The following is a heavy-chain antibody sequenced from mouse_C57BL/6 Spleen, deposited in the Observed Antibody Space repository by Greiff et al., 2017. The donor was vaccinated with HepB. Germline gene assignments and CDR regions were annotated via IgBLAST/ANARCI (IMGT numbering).Heavy chain of an antibody. J-gene: IGHJ1*03. CDR2: ISYDGSN. CDR1: GYSITSGYY. CDR3: ARDEKYYGSSPYWYFDV. Sequence: DVKLQESGPGLVKPSQSLSLTCSVTGYSITSGYYWNWIRQFPGNKLEWMGYISYDGSNNYNPSLKNRISITRDTSKNQFFLKLNSVTTEDTATYYCARDEKYYGSSPYWYFDVWGTGTTVTVSS. V-gene: IGHV3-6*01. D-gene: IGHD1-1*01.